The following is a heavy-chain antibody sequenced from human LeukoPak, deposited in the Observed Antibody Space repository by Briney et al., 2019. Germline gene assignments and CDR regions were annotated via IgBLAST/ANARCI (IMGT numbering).Heavy chain of an antibody. D-gene: IGHD6-19*01. CDR1: GGSISSYY. CDR2: IYYSGST. CDR3: ARVGSGVADY. V-gene: IGHV4-59*01. Sequence: SETLSLTCTVSGGSISSYYWSWIRQPPGKGLERIGYIYYSGSTNYNPSLKSRVTISVDTSKNQFSLKLSSVTAADTAVYYCARVGSGVADYWGQGTLVTVSS. J-gene: IGHJ4*02.